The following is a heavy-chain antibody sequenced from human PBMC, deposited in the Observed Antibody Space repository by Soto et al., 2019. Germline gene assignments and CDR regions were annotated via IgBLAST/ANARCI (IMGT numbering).Heavy chain of an antibody. CDR2: IRGSGGST. CDR1: GCTFSSYA. J-gene: IGHJ4*02. V-gene: IGHV3-23*01. D-gene: IGHD2-2*02. Sequence: WVSLRLSCSASGCTFSSYAMSWFRQAPGKWLDRGSAIRGSGGSTYSAAPVKGRFTICRDNSKNTLYLQMNSLRAEDTAVHYCARGLGYCSRTSCYIWFDYWGQGNLVTVSS. CDR3: ARGLGYCSRTSCYIWFDY.